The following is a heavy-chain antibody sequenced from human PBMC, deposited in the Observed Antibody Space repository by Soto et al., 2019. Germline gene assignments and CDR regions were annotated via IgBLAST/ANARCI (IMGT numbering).Heavy chain of an antibody. J-gene: IGHJ4*02. D-gene: IGHD6-19*01. V-gene: IGHV4-39*01. Sequence: QLQLQESGPGLVKPSETLSLTCTVSGCSISSSSYYWGWIRQPPGKGLEWIGSIYYSGSTYYNPSLESRVSISVDTSKNQFSLKLSDVTAADTAVYDCATAAGIAVASYWGQGTLVTVSS. CDR2: IYYSGST. CDR1: GCSISSSSYY. CDR3: ATAAGIAVASY.